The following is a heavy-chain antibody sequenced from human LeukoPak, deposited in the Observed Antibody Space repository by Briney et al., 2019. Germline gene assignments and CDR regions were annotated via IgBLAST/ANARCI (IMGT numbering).Heavy chain of an antibody. Sequence: GSLRLSCAAPGFTFSSYAMSWVRQAPGKGLEWVSAISGSGGSTYYADSVKGRFTISRDNSKNTLYLQMNSLRAEDTAVYYRAKDDSSSWNYYYYGMDVWGQGTTVTVSS. D-gene: IGHD6-13*01. CDR1: GFTFSSYA. J-gene: IGHJ6*02. CDR3: AKDDSSSWNYYYYGMDV. CDR2: ISGSGGST. V-gene: IGHV3-23*01.